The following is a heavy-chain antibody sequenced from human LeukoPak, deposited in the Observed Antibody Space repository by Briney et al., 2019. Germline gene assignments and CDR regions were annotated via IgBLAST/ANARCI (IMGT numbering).Heavy chain of an antibody. D-gene: IGHD1-14*01. CDR3: AKSAESYYYYYGMDV. J-gene: IGHJ6*02. Sequence: GGSLRLSCAASGFAFSSYVMSWVRQAPGKGLEWVSGISGSGGSTYYADSVKDRFTISRDNSKNTLYLQMNSLRAEDTAVYYCAKSAESYYYYYGMDVWGQGTTVTVSS. CDR2: ISGSGGST. V-gene: IGHV3-23*01. CDR1: GFAFSSYV.